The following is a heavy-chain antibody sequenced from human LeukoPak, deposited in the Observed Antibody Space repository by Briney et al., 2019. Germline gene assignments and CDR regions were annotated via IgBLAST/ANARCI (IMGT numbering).Heavy chain of an antibody. D-gene: IGHD1-26*01. V-gene: IGHV4-38-2*02. CDR2: IYHSGST. CDR1: GYSISSGYY. Sequence: SETLSLTCTVSGYSISSGYYWGWIRQPPGKGLEWIGSIYHSGSTYYNPSLKSRVTISVDTSKNQFSLKLSSVTAADTAVYYCARGEWWYRGSYPDAFDIWGQGTMVTVSS. J-gene: IGHJ3*02. CDR3: ARGEWWYRGSYPDAFDI.